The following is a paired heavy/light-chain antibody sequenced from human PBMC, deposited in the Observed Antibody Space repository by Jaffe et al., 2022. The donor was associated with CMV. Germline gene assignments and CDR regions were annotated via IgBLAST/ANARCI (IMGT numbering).Light chain of an antibody. CDR1: SSDVGGYNY. Sequence: QSALTQPRSVSVSPGQSVSISCTGTSSDVGGYNYVSWYQQHPGKAPKLMIYDVTKRPSGVPDRFSGSKSGNTASLTISGLQAEDEADYYCCSYAGSYTYVFGTGTQVTVL. J-gene: IGLJ1*01. V-gene: IGLV2-11*01. CDR3: CSYAGSYTYV. CDR2: DVT.
Heavy chain of an antibody. Sequence: QVQLVESGGGVVQSGRSLRLSCVVSGFIFSKYGMHWVRQAPGKGLEWVALIWNDGSKEYYLDSVRGRFTISRDNSKNTLYLQMNSLRVEDTAVYYCAGSTVTTDIFNYWGQGTLVSVSS. V-gene: IGHV3-33*08. CDR2: IWNDGSKE. CDR1: GFIFSKYG. D-gene: IGHD4-17*01. CDR3: AGSTVTTDIFNY. J-gene: IGHJ4*02.